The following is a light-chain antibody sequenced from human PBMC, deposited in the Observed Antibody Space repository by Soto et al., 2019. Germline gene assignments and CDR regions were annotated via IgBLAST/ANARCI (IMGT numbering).Light chain of an antibody. V-gene: IGKV1-5*01. CDR1: QSISNW. J-gene: IGKJ1*01. Sequence: DIQMTQSPSTLSASVGDRVTITCRASQSISNWLAWYQQKPGKAPRLLIYDASSLQIGFPSRFGGSGSETEFTLSISSLQPDDFGTYYCQQYNSYSGTFGQGTKVEIK. CDR2: DAS. CDR3: QQYNSYSGT.